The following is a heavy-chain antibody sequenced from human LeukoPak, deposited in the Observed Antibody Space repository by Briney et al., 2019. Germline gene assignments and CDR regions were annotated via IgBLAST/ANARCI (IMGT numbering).Heavy chain of an antibody. J-gene: IGHJ3*01. CDR3: AKAGVRYFDSSGLYAFDF. D-gene: IGHD3-22*01. V-gene: IGHV4-39*01. CDR1: GGSISSTSYY. Sequence: SETLSLNCAVSGGSISSTSYYWAWIRQPPGKWLEWIGTIYYSGSTYHNPSLKSRVTMSVDTSRNQFSLKLSSVDAADTAVYYCAKAGVRYFDSSGLYAFDFWGQGTTVTVSS. CDR2: IYYSGST.